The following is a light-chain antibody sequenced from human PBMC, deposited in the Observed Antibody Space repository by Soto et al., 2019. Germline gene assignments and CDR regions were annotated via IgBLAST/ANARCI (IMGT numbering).Light chain of an antibody. V-gene: IGLV1-40*01. CDR3: QSYHSSLSGVV. CDR1: SSNIGAGYD. CDR2: GNS. Sequence: QSVLTQPPSVSGAPGQRVTISCTGSSSNIGAGYDVHWYQQLPGTAPKLLIYGNSNRPSGVPDRFSGSKSGTSASLAITGLQAEDEADYYCQSYHSSLSGVVFGGGTQLPVL. J-gene: IGLJ2*01.